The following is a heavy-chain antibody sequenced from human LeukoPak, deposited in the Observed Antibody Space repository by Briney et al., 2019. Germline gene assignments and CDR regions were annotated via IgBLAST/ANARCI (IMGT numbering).Heavy chain of an antibody. J-gene: IGHJ5*02. D-gene: IGHD6-13*01. V-gene: IGHV1-18*01. CDR3: ARVLRSSSWENNWFDP. Sequence: GASVKVSCKASGYTFTSYGISWVRQAPGQGLEWMGWISAYNGNTNYAQKLQGRVTMTTDTSTSTAYMELRSLRSDDTAVYYCARVLRSSSWENNWFDPWGQGTLVTVSS. CDR2: ISAYNGNT. CDR1: GYTFTSYG.